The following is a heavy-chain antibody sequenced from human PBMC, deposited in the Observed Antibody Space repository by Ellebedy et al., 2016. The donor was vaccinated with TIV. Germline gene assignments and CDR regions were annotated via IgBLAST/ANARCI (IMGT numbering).Heavy chain of an antibody. V-gene: IGHV4-59*01. CDR2: IYYSGST. D-gene: IGHD2-15*01. J-gene: IGHJ4*02. CDR3: ARAATPSTPVDY. Sequence: SETLSLXXTVSGGSIGSYYWSWIRQPPGKGLEWIGYIYYSGSTNYNPSLKSRVTISVDTSKNQFSLKLSSVTAADTAVYYCARAATPSTPVDYWGQGTLVTVS. CDR1: GGSIGSYY.